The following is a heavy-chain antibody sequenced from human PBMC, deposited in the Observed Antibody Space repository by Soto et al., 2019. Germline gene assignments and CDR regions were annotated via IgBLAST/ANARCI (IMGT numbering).Heavy chain of an antibody. V-gene: IGHV3-21*01. CDR3: ATARGYIYGDGDHYYYGMDV. Sequence: GGSLSLSCAASGFTFNDYSVNWVRQAPGKGLEWVSSISSSGSYKYYAVSLKGRFTISRDNAKNSLFLQLNTLRVEDTAVYYFATARGYIYGDGDHYYYGMDVWGQGTTVTVSS. J-gene: IGHJ6*02. CDR2: ISSSGSYK. D-gene: IGHD5-18*01. CDR1: GFTFNDYS.